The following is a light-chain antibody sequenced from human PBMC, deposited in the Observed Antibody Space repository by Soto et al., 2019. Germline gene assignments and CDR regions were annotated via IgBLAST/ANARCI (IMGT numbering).Light chain of an antibody. CDR1: QIINSW. CDR2: KAS. V-gene: IGKV1-5*03. CDR3: QQYNSHSPVT. Sequence: DIQMTQSPSTVSASVGDRVTITCRASQIINSWLAWYQQKPGKAPKLLIYKASSLETGVPSRFRGSGSGTEFTLTISSLQPDDFATYYCQQYNSHSPVTFGGGTKVEIK. J-gene: IGKJ4*01.